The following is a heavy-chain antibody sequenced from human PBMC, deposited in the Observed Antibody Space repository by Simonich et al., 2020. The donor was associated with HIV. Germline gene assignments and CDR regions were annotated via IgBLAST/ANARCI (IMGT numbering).Heavy chain of an antibody. J-gene: IGHJ4*02. CDR3: AHEKYGDPADY. Sequence: QITLKESGPTLVKPTQTLTLTCTFSGFSLSTSGVGVGWIRQPPGKALEWLARIYWDDDKRYSPSLKSRLTITKDTAKNQVVLTMTNMDPVDTATYYCAHEKYGDPADYWGQGTLVTVSS. D-gene: IGHD4-17*01. CDR2: IYWDDDK. V-gene: IGHV2-5*02. CDR1: GFSLSTSGVG.